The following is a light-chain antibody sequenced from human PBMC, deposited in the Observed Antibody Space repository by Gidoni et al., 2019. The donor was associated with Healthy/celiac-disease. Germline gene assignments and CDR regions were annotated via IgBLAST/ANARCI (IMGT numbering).Light chain of an antibody. J-gene: IGKJ1*01. CDR1: QSLLHSNGYNY. CDR3: MQALQTPRT. CDR2: LGS. V-gene: IGKV2-28*01. Sequence: DIVMIQSPPSLPVTPGEPASISCRSSQSLLHSNGYNYLDWYLQKPGQSPQLLIYLGSNRASGVPDRFSGSGSGTDFTLKISRVEAEDVGVYYCMQALQTPRTFXQXTKVEIK.